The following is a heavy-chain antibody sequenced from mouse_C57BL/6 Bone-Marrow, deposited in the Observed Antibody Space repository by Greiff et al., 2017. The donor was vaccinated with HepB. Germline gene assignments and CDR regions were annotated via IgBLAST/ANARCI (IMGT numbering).Heavy chain of an antibody. CDR1: GYTFTDYE. D-gene: IGHD2-4*01. CDR2: IDPETGGT. CDR3: TYYDYDY. J-gene: IGHJ2*01. V-gene: IGHV1-15*01. Sequence: VQLQESGAELVRPGASVTLSCKASGYTFTDYEMHWVKQTPVHGLEWIGAIDPETGGTAYNQKFKGKAILTADKSSSTAYMELRSLTSEDSAVYYCTYYDYDYWGQGTTLTVSS.